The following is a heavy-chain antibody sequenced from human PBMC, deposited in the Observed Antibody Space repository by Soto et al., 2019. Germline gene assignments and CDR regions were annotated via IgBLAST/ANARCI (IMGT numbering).Heavy chain of an antibody. CDR3: ARTSPLDVDSSGYYREVRWFDP. CDR2: ISSSSSTI. CDR1: GFPFSSYS. D-gene: IGHD3-22*01. J-gene: IGHJ5*02. V-gene: IGHV3-48*02. Sequence: PGGSLRLSCAASGFPFSSYSMNWVRPAPGKGLEWVSYISSSSSTIYYADSVKGRFTISRDNAKNSLYLQMNSLRDEDTAVYYCARTSPLDVDSSGYYREVRWFDPWGQGTLVTVSS.